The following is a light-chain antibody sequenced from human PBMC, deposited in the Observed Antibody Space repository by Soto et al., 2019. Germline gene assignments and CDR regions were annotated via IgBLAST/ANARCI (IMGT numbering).Light chain of an antibody. CDR1: QSISSW. CDR3: QYYNNYCWT. J-gene: IGKJ1*01. CDR2: KTS. Sequence: DIQLTQSPSTLSASVGDRVTITCRASQSISSWLAWYQQKPGKAPKFLIYKTSNLESGVPSRFSGSGSGTEFTRTISSLQPDDFATYYCQYYNNYCWTFGQGTKVEI. V-gene: IGKV1-5*03.